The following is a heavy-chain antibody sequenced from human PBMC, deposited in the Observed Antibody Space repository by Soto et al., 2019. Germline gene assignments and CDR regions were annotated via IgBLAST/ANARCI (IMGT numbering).Heavy chain of an antibody. D-gene: IGHD2-2*01. Sequence: QVQLVQSGAEVKKPGASVKVSCKASGYTFSNYGFSWVRQAPGQRLEWMGGISAYNGNTNYAQKVQGRVTMTTDTSTGTAYMELRSLRSDYTAVYYCPSSFTSSQWRYGMDVWGQRTTVTVSS. CDR3: PSSFTSSQWRYGMDV. J-gene: IGHJ6*02. CDR2: ISAYNGNT. V-gene: IGHV1-18*01. CDR1: GYTFSNYG.